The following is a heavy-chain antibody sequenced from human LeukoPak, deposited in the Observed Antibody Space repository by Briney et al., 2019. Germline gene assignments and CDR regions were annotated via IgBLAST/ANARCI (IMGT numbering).Heavy chain of an antibody. V-gene: IGHV3-23*01. D-gene: IGHD6-13*01. Sequence: GGSLRLSCAASGFTFSSYAMSWVRQAPGKGLEWLSALSGSGGSTYYADSVKGRFTISRDNSKNTLYLQMNSLRAEDTAVYYCAKCSIAAAGTRTRVLWWYFDLWGRGTLVTVSS. J-gene: IGHJ2*01. CDR1: GFTFSSYA. CDR2: LSGSGGST. CDR3: AKCSIAAAGTRTRVLWWYFDL.